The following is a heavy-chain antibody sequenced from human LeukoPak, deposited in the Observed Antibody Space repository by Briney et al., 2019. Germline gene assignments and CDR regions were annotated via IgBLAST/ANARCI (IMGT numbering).Heavy chain of an antibody. CDR2: INAYTGNT. V-gene: IGHV1-18*04. CDR3: ARQAGGYSSGWYQFHFDY. CDR1: GYTFTNYG. J-gene: IGHJ4*02. D-gene: IGHD6-19*01. Sequence: ASVKVSCKASGYTFTNYGISWVRQTPGEGLEWMGWINAYTGNTNYAQKFQGRVTMTTDTPTSTAYMELRNLRSDDTAVYYCARQAGGYSSGWYQFHFDYWGQGTLVTVSS.